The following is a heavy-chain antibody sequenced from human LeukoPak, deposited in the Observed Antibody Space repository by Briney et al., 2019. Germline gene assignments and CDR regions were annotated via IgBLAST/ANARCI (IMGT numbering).Heavy chain of an antibody. V-gene: IGHV3-23*01. CDR2: ISGSGGST. J-gene: IGHJ6*03. Sequence: GGSLRLSCAASGFTFSSYAMSWVRQAPGKGLEWVSAISGSGGSTYYADSVKGRFTISRDNSKNTLYLQMNSLRAEDTAVYYCANLLGYCSGGSCPPYYYYYYMDVWGKGTTVTVSS. D-gene: IGHD2-15*01. CDR1: GFTFSSYA. CDR3: ANLLGYCSGGSCPPYYYYYYMDV.